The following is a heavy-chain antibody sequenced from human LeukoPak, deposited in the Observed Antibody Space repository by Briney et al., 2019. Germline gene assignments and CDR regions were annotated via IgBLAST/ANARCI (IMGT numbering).Heavy chain of an antibody. Sequence: GGSLRLSCAASGFTFDDYGMSWARQAPGKGLVWVSRIDSDGRSTRYADSVKGRFTISRDNAKNMLYLQMNSLRAEDTAVYFCVRDGPGDFPVDYWGQGTLVTVSS. D-gene: IGHD2/OR15-2a*01. V-gene: IGHV3-74*01. CDR2: IDSDGRST. CDR1: GFTFDDYG. CDR3: VRDGPGDFPVDY. J-gene: IGHJ4*02.